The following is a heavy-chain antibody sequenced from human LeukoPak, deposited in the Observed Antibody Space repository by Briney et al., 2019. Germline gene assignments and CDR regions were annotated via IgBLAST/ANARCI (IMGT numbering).Heavy chain of an antibody. D-gene: IGHD3-22*01. CDR2: IIPIFGTA. CDR1: GGTFSSYA. Sequence: ASVKASCKASGGTFSSYAISWVRQAPGQGLEWMGGIIPIFGTANYAQKFQGRVTITADKSTSTAYMELSSLRSEDTAVYYCARVPYYYDSSGYSGFDPWGQGTLVTVSS. V-gene: IGHV1-69*06. CDR3: ARVPYYYDSSGYSGFDP. J-gene: IGHJ5*02.